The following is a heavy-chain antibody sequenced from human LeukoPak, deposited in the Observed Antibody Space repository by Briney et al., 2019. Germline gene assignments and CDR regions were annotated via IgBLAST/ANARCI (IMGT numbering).Heavy chain of an antibody. V-gene: IGHV1-2*02. J-gene: IGHJ4*02. CDR3: AIDSSGYHYFDY. CDR1: GYTFTGYY. CDR2: INPNSGGT. Sequence: ALVKVSCKASGYTFTGYYLHWVRQAPGQGLEWMGWINPNSGGTNYAQKFQGRVTMTRDTSISTAYMELSRLRSDDTAVYYCAIDSSGYHYFDYWGQVTLVTVSS. D-gene: IGHD3-22*01.